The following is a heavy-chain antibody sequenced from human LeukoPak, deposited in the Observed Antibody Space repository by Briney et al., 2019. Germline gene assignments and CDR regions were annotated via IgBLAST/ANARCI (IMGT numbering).Heavy chain of an antibody. Sequence: PGGSLRLSCAASGFTVSNYYMSWVRQPPGKGLEWVSVIYSGGSTYYADSVKGRFTISRDNSRNTLYLQMNSLRAEDTAVYYCARDDGSSCFSYWGQGTLVTVSS. V-gene: IGHV3-53*01. CDR1: GFTVSNYY. D-gene: IGHD3-10*01. J-gene: IGHJ4*02. CDR2: IYSGGST. CDR3: ARDDGSSCFSY.